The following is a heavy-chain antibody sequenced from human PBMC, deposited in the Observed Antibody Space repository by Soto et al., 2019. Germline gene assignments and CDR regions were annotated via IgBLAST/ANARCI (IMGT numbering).Heavy chain of an antibody. Sequence: ASVKVSCKASGYTFTSYGISWVRQAPGQGLEWMGWISAYNGNTKYAQKLQGRVTMTTDTSTSTAYMELRSLRSDDTAVYYCARDQVRYYDSSGSPPYYYYYGMDVWG. CDR2: ISAYNGNT. V-gene: IGHV1-18*01. D-gene: IGHD3-22*01. CDR3: ARDQVRYYDSSGSPPYYYYYGMDV. J-gene: IGHJ6*02. CDR1: GYTFTSYG.